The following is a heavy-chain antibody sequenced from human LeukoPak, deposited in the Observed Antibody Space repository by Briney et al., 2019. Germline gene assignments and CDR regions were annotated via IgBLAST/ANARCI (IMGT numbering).Heavy chain of an antibody. J-gene: IGHJ6*03. Sequence: SQTLSLTCAISGDSVSSNSAAWNWIRQSPSRGLEWLGRTYYRSKWYNDYAVSVKSRITINPDTSKNQFSLQLNSVTPEDTAVYYCARDLVNYYGSYYYYYMDVWGKGTTVTVSS. CDR2: TYYRSKWYN. CDR3: ARDLVNYYGSYYYYYMDV. D-gene: IGHD3-10*01. V-gene: IGHV6-1*01. CDR1: GDSVSSNSAA.